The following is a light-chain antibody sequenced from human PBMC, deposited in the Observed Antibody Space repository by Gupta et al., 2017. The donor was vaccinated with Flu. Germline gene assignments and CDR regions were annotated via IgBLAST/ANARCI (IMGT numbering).Light chain of an antibody. CDR1: QNLDNY. Sequence: PSTLSASVGDSVTITCRASQNLDNYLAWYQQKPGKAPKLLIYKAYTLESGVPSRFNGSGSGAEFSLTISSLQPDDFATYYCQQDSTFFPTFGQGTKVEI. J-gene: IGKJ2*01. CDR3: QQDSTFFPT. CDR2: KAY. V-gene: IGKV1-5*03.